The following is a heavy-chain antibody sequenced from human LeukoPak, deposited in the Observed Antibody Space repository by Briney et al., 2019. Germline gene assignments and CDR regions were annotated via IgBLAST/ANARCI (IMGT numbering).Heavy chain of an antibody. V-gene: IGHV1-18*01. CDR3: ARDSGSYWNYFDY. Sequence: GASVKVSCKTSGYNYATSGISWVRQAPGQGLEWMGWISVQNGYVKYSQRFQGRVNLTTDTSTTSAYMDLRSLTSDDTAVYCCARDSGSYWNYFDYWGQGTLVTVSS. J-gene: IGHJ4*02. D-gene: IGHD1-26*01. CDR1: GYNYATSG. CDR2: ISVQNGYV.